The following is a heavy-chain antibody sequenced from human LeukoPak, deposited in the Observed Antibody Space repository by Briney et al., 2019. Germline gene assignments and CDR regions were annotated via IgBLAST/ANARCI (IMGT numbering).Heavy chain of an antibody. CDR3: ARMLRPHYDFWSGPYYYYGMDV. Sequence: SETLSLTCTVSGGSISSGGYYWSWIRQHPGKGLEWIGYIYYSGSTYYNPSLKSRVTISVDTSKNQFSLKLSSVTAADTAVYYCARMLRPHYDFWSGPYYYYGMDVWGQGTTVTVSS. J-gene: IGHJ6*02. V-gene: IGHV4-31*03. CDR1: GGSISSGGYY. D-gene: IGHD3-3*01. CDR2: IYYSGST.